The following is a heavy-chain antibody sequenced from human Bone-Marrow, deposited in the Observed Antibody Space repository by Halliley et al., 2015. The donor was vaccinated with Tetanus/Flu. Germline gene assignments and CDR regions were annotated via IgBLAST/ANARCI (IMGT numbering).Heavy chain of an antibody. J-gene: IGHJ4*02. CDR2: SSRSPDR. Sequence: SSRSPDRSSADSVKGRFTISRDNVKDSLHLQMDSLGVDDTAVYYCVRDEGGAWGRTYHFDYWGQGALVTVSS. CDR3: VRDEGGAWGRTYHFDY. V-gene: IGHV3-11*05. D-gene: IGHD3-16*01.